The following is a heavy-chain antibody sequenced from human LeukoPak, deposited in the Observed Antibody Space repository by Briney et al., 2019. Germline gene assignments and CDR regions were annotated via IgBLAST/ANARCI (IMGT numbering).Heavy chain of an antibody. Sequence: GESLKISCKGSGYSFTSYWIAWVRQMPGKGLEYMGIIYPGDYDTRYSPSFRGQVTISVDKSISTAYLQWTSLKASDTAIYYCARAPTSVSNPYYFDSWGQGTLVTVSS. CDR3: ARAPTSVSNPYYFDS. V-gene: IGHV5-51*01. D-gene: IGHD4-11*01. J-gene: IGHJ4*02. CDR2: IYPGDYDT. CDR1: GYSFTSYW.